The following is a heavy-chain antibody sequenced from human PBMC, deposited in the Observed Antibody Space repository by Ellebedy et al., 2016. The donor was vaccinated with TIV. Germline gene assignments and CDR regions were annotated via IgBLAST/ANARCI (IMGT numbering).Heavy chain of an antibody. CDR3: AKDRRITGTFYGETNAFDI. Sequence: GESLKISXAASGFTFSSYAMSWVRQAPGKGLEWVSAISGSGGSTYYADSVKGRFTISRDNSKNTLYLQMNSLRAEDTAVYYCAKDRRITGTFYGETNAFDIWGQGTMVTVSS. D-gene: IGHD1-7*01. CDR1: GFTFSSYA. J-gene: IGHJ3*02. CDR2: ISGSGGST. V-gene: IGHV3-23*01.